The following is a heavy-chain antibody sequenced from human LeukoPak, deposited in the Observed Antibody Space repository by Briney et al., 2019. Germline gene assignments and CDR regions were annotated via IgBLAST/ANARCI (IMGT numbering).Heavy chain of an antibody. CDR3: ARDRSRYCSSTSSYIGLDY. CDR1: GFTFSSYI. D-gene: IGHD2-2*02. J-gene: IGHJ4*02. V-gene: IGHV3-21*01. Sequence: GGSLRLSCAASGFTFSSYIMNWVRQAPGKGLEWVSSISSSSSYVYCADSVKGRFTISRDNAKNSLYLQMNSLRAEDTAVYYCARDRSRYCSSTSSYIGLDYWGQGTLVTVSS. CDR2: ISSSSSYV.